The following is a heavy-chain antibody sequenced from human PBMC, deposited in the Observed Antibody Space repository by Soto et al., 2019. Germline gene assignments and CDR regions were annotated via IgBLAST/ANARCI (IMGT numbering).Heavy chain of an antibody. J-gene: IGHJ4*02. Sequence: QVQLVESGGGVVQPGRSLRLSCAASGFTFSSYGMHWVRQAPGKGLEWVAVISYDGSNKYYADSVKGRFTISRDNSKNTLYLQMNSLRVEDTAVYYCAKGHFIAAAGHFDYWGQGTLVTVSS. D-gene: IGHD6-13*01. CDR1: GFTFSSYG. V-gene: IGHV3-30*18. CDR2: ISYDGSNK. CDR3: AKGHFIAAAGHFDY.